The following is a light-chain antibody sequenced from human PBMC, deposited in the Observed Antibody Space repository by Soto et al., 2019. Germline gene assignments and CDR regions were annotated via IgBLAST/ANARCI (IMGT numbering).Light chain of an antibody. CDR2: EVS. CDR1: SSDVGGYNY. Sequence: QSALTQPPSASRSPGQSVTISCTGTSSDVGGYNYVSWYQQYPGKAPKLMIYEVSKRPSGVPDRFSGSKSGNTASLTVSGLQAEDEADYYCSSYAGSEVFGGGTKLTVL. J-gene: IGLJ2*01. V-gene: IGLV2-8*02. CDR3: SSYAGSEV.